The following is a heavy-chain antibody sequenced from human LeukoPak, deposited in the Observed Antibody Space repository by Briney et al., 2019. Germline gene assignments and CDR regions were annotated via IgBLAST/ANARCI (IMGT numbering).Heavy chain of an antibody. D-gene: IGHD6-19*01. Sequence: GGSLRLSCAASGFTVSSSYVNWVRQAPGKGLEWVSVIYSGTSTYYAGSVKGRFTISRDNSKNTLYLQMNSLRAEDTAVYYCARGRRAGRFDYWGQGTLVTVSS. CDR1: GFTVSSSY. CDR2: IYSGTST. V-gene: IGHV3-53*01. CDR3: ARGRRAGRFDY. J-gene: IGHJ4*02.